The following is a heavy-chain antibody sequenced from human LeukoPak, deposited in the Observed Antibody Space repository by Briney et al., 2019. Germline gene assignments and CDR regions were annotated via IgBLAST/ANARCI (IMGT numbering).Heavy chain of an antibody. CDR3: ASRRVAATFVDY. V-gene: IGHV4-34*01. CDR1: GGSFSGYY. J-gene: IGHJ4*02. D-gene: IGHD6-19*01. Sequence: SETLSLTCAVYGGSFSGYYWSWIRQPPGKGLEWIGEINHSGSTNYNPSLKSRVTISVDTSKNQFSLKLSSVTAADTAVYYCASRRVAATFVDYWGQGTLVTVSS. CDR2: INHSGST.